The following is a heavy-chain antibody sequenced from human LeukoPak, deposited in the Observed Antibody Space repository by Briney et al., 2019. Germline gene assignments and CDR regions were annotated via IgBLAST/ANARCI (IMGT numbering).Heavy chain of an antibody. J-gene: IGHJ2*01. Sequence: SETLSLTCTVSGGSISSYYWSWIRQPPGKGLEWIGYIYYSGSTNYNPSLKSRVTISVDTSKNQFSLKLTSVTAADTALYYCARGSPLDWYFDLWGRGTLVSVSS. CDR1: GGSISSYY. V-gene: IGHV4-59*01. CDR2: IYYSGST. CDR3: ARGSPLDWYFDL.